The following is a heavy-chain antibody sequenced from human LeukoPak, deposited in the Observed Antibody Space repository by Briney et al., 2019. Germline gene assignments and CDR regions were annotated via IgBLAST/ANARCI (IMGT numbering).Heavy chain of an antibody. CDR3: ARHSTNRMYGSGRGGWFDP. Sequence: SETLSLTCAAYGGSFSGYYWSWIRQPPGKGLEWIGEINHSGSTNYNPSLKSRVTISVDTSKNQFSLKLSSVTAADTAVYYCARHSTNRMYGSGRGGWFDPWGQGTLVTVSS. J-gene: IGHJ5*02. V-gene: IGHV4-34*01. D-gene: IGHD3-10*01. CDR2: INHSGST. CDR1: GGSFSGYY.